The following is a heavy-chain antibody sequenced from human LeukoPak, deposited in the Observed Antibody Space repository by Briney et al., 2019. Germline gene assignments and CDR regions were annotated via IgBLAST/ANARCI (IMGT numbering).Heavy chain of an antibody. CDR1: GGSFSGYY. D-gene: IGHD5-24*01. V-gene: IGHV4-34*01. Sequence: PSETLSLTCAVYGGSFSGYYWSWIRQPPGKGLEWIGEINHSGSTNYNPSLKSRVTISVDTSKNQLSLKLSSVTAADTAVYYCARSRDGYNYYYYYYMDVWGKGTTVTISS. J-gene: IGHJ6*03. CDR2: INHSGST. CDR3: ARSRDGYNYYYYYYMDV.